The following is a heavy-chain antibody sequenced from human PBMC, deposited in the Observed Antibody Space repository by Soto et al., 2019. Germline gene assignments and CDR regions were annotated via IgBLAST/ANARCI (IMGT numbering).Heavy chain of an antibody. D-gene: IGHD3-10*01. J-gene: IGHJ4*02. Sequence: QVQLVQSGAEVKKPGASVKVSCKASGYTFTSYGISWVRQAPGQGLEWMGWISTYNGNTKYAQKLQGRVTMTTDTPTSRAYKELRSLRSDDTAVFYCAREMVRGVGSDYWGQGTLVTVSS. CDR1: GYTFTSYG. CDR2: ISTYNGNT. CDR3: AREMVRGVGSDY. V-gene: IGHV1-18*01.